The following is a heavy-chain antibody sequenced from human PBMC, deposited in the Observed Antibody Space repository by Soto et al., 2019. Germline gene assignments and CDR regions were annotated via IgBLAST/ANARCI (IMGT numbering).Heavy chain of an antibody. CDR3: ATVDISTWIDGMDV. CDR1: GGTFSSYA. J-gene: IGHJ6*02. V-gene: IGHV1-69*06. Sequence: QVQLVQSGAEVKKPGSSVKVSCKASGGTFSSYAISWVRQAPGQVLEWMGGTFPMFGKANYAQKFQGRVTISADKSTSTAYMELSSLRSEDTAVYYCATVDISTWIDGMDVWGQGTTVTVSS. CDR2: TFPMFGKA. D-gene: IGHD2-2*01.